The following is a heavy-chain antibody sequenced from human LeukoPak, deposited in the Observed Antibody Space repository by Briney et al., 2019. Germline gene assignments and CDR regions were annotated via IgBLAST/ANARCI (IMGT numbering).Heavy chain of an antibody. CDR2: IYYSGST. CDR1: GGSISSSSYY. D-gene: IGHD4-17*01. Sequence: SETLSLTCTVSGGSISSSSYYWGWIRQPPGKGLEWIGSIYYSGSTNYNPSLKSRVTISVDTSKNQFSLKLSSVTAADTAVYYCARGIATTTVTTYWFDPWGQGTLVTVSS. CDR3: ARGIATTTVTTYWFDP. J-gene: IGHJ5*02. V-gene: IGHV4-39*07.